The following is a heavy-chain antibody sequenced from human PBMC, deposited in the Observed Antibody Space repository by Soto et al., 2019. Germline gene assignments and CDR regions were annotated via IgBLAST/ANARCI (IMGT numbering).Heavy chain of an antibody. D-gene: IGHD3-10*01. J-gene: IGHJ6*02. CDR1: GYTFTSYG. Sequence: ASVKVSCKASGYTFTSYGISWVRQAPGQGLEWMGWISAYNGNTNYAQKLQGRVTMTTDTSTSTAYMELRSLRSDDTAVYYCARNDMVRGVLYSYYGMDVWGQGTTVPVSS. CDR2: ISAYNGNT. CDR3: ARNDMVRGVLYSYYGMDV. V-gene: IGHV1-18*01.